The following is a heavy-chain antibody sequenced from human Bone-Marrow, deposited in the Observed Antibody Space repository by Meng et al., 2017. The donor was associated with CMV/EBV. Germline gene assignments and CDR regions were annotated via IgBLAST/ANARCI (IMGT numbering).Heavy chain of an antibody. Sequence: QVQLQQWGAGLLKPSEXLSLTCAVYGGSFSGYYWSWIRQPPGKGLEWIGEINHSGSTNYNPSLKSRVTISVDTSKNQFSLKLSSVTAADTAVYYCARGAAAGQLGYWGQGTLVTVSS. D-gene: IGHD6-13*01. CDR3: ARGAAAGQLGY. V-gene: IGHV4-34*01. CDR1: GGSFSGYY. CDR2: INHSGST. J-gene: IGHJ4*02.